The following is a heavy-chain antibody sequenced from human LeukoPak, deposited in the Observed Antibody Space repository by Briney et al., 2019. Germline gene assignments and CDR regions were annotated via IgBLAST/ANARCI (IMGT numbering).Heavy chain of an antibody. Sequence: HPGGSLRLSCAPSGFTLRTYAMSWVRQAPGKGLEWISAISGSDGSTSYADSVKGRFTISRDNSKNTLYLQMNSLRAEDTAVYYCAKGGPSHGAYNWFDPWGQGTLVTVSS. D-gene: IGHD4-17*01. CDR1: GFTLRTYA. J-gene: IGHJ5*02. CDR2: ISGSDGST. V-gene: IGHV3-23*01. CDR3: AKGGPSHGAYNWFDP.